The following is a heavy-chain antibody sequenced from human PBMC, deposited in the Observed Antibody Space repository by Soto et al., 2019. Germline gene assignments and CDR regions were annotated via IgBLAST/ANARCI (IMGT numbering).Heavy chain of an antibody. V-gene: IGHV3-30-3*01. CDR2: ISYDGSNK. Sequence: VGSLRLSCAASGFTFSSYAMHWVRQAPGKGLEWVAVISYDGSNKYYADSVKGRFTISRDNSKSTLYLQMNSLRAEDTAVYYCARGNYDFWSGFRYYGMDVWGQGTTVTVSS. J-gene: IGHJ6*02. CDR1: GFTFSSYA. D-gene: IGHD3-3*01. CDR3: ARGNYDFWSGFRYYGMDV.